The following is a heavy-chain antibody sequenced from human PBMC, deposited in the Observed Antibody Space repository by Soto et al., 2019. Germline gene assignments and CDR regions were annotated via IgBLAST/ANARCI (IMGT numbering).Heavy chain of an antibody. J-gene: IGHJ4*02. D-gene: IGHD6-13*01. CDR3: ARGPVIAARPGYFDY. V-gene: IGHV4-39*01. CDR1: GGSISSSSYY. Sequence: SETLSLTCTVSGGSISSSSYYWGWIRQPPGKGLEWIGSIYYSGSTYYNPSLKSRVTISVDTSKNQFSLKLSSVTAADTAVYYCARGPVIAARPGYFDYWGQGTLVTVSS. CDR2: IYYSGST.